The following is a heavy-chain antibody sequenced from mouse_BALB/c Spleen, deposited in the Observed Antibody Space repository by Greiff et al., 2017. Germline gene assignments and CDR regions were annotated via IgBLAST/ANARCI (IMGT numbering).Heavy chain of an antibody. CDR3: TRMDDYGEGMDY. D-gene: IGHD2-4*01. J-gene: IGHJ4*01. CDR2: IYPSDSYT. CDR1: GYTFTSYW. V-gene: IGHV1-69*02. Sequence: QVQLQQPGAELVRPGASVKLSCKASGYTFTSYWINWVKQRPGQGLEWIGNIYPSDSYTNYNQKFKDKATLTVDKSSSTAYMQLSSPTSEDSAVYYCTRMDDYGEGMDYWGQGTSVTVSS.